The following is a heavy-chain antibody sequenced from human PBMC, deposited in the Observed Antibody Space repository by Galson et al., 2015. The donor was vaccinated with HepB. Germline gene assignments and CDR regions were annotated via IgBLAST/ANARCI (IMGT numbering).Heavy chain of an antibody. CDR1: GFTFNSYN. CDR3: ARRHLGELTLYDY. CDR2: ISSAGHYI. Sequence: SLRLSCAASGFTFNSYNMNWVRQAPGKGLEWVSSISSAGHYIFYADSVKGRFMISRGNAKNSMFLQMNGLRVEDTAVYYCARRHLGELTLYDYWGQGILVTVSS. D-gene: IGHD3-16*02. J-gene: IGHJ4*02. V-gene: IGHV3-21*06.